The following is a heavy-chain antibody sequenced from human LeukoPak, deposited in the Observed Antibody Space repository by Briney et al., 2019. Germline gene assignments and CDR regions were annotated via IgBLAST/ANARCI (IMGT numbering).Heavy chain of an antibody. D-gene: IGHD2-2*01. Sequence: GGSLRLSCTVSGFTVSSNSMSWVRQAPGKGLERVSSISTSSSYIYYADSVKGRFTISRDNAKKSLYLEMNSLRVEDTAVYYCARDSLSLTSYDSKFDYWGQGTLVTVSS. CDR1: GFTVSSNS. CDR3: ARDSLSLTSYDSKFDY. J-gene: IGHJ4*02. CDR2: ISTSSSYI. V-gene: IGHV3-21*01.